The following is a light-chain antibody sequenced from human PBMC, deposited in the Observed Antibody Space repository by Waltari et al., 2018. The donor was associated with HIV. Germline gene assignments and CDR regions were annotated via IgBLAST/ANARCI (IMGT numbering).Light chain of an antibody. CDR1: DLPRKY. CDR3: QSTDHDGTWV. J-gene: IGLJ3*02. CDR2: KDI. V-gene: IGLV3-25*03. Sequence: SYDLTQPPSVSVSPGQTARINCSRGDLPRKYSSWYRQKAGPAPILLIYKDIERPSGIPERISGSGSGTGVTLTITDVQAEDEGDYFCQSTDHDGTWVFGGGTKLTVL.